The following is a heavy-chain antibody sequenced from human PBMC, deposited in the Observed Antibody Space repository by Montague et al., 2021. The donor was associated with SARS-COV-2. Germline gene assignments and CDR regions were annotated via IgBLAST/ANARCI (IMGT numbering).Heavy chain of an antibody. D-gene: IGHD3-16*02. J-gene: IGHJ4*02. V-gene: IGHV4-39*01. CDR2: IVYSGTT. Sequence: ETLSLTCTVSGASISSSANAWGWIRQSPGKGLERFGSIVYSGTTYFNPSLRSRIAISVDKSKNQFSLRVTSVTAADTAVYYCARHVTFAGVVVALDYWGQGNLVSVSS. CDR3: ARHVTFAGVVVALDY. CDR1: GASISSSANA.